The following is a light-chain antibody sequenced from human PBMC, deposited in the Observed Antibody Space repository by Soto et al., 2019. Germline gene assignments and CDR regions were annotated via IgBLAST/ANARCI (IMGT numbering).Light chain of an antibody. CDR2: GAS. CDR3: QQRSSWPPVT. Sequence: EIVLTQSPGTLSLSPGERATLSCRASERLSSVYLAWYQQRPGQPPRLLIYGASNRATGIPDRFSGSGSGTDFSLTISSLEPEDFAIYYCQQRSSWPPVTFGQGTRLEIK. V-gene: IGKV3-11*01. CDR1: ERLSSVY. J-gene: IGKJ5*01.